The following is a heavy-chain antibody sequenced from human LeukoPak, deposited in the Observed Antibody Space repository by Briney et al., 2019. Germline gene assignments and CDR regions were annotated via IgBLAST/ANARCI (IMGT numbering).Heavy chain of an antibody. D-gene: IGHD2-8*01. CDR3: TRHPEVGVWDLTDDAFDI. V-gene: IGHV3-48*04. Sequence: GGSLRLSCAASGFTFSSYSMNWVRQAPGKGLEWVSYISSSSSTIYYADSVKGRFTISRDNAKNSLYLQMNSLKTEDTAVYYCTRHPEVGVWDLTDDAFDIWGQGTMVTVSS. J-gene: IGHJ3*02. CDR2: ISSSSSTI. CDR1: GFTFSSYS.